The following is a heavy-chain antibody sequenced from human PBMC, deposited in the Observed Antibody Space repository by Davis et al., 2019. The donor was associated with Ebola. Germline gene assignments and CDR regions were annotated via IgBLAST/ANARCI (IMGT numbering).Heavy chain of an antibody. CDR1: GFTFSSYA. J-gene: IGHJ4*02. CDR3: AKDVRGFNRPIDY. D-gene: IGHD6-25*01. CDR2: ISGSGGST. Sequence: GESLKISCAASGFTFSSYAMSWVRQAPGKGLEWVSAISGSGGSTYYADSVKGRFTISRDNSKNTLYLQMNSLRAEDTAVYYCAKDVRGFNRPIDYWGQGTLVTVSS. V-gene: IGHV3-23*01.